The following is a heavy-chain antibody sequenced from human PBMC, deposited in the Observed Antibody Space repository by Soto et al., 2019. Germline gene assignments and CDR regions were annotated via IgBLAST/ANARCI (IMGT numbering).Heavy chain of an antibody. V-gene: IGHV4-39*01. CDR3: GSYYVLYYFDY. Sequence: PSETPSPTCPVSGGSLSSSSYYWGWARQPPGKGLEWIGSIYYSGSTYYNPSLKSRVTISVDTSKNQFSLKLSSVTAADTAVYYCGSYYVLYYFDYWGQGTLVTVSS. CDR1: GGSLSSSSYY. D-gene: IGHD1-26*01. CDR2: IYYSGST. J-gene: IGHJ4*02.